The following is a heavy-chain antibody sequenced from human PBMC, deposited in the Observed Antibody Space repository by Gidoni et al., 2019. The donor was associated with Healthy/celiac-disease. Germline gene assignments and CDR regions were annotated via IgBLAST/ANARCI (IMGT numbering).Heavy chain of an antibody. CDR2: INPNSGGT. J-gene: IGHJ5*02. V-gene: IGHV1-2*06. CDR3: ARVPRRYCSSTSCYNWFDP. D-gene: IGHD2-2*01. Sequence: QVQLVQSGAEVKKPGASVKVSCTASGYTFTGYYMHWVRQAPGQGLEWMGRINPNSGGTNYAQKFQGRVTMTRDTSISTAYMELSRLRSDDTAVYYCARVPRRYCSSTSCYNWFDPWGQGTLVTVSS. CDR1: GYTFTGYY.